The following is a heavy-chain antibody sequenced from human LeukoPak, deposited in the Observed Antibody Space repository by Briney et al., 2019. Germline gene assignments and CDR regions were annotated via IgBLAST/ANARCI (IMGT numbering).Heavy chain of an antibody. V-gene: IGHV3-30*02. CDR1: GFTFSSYG. Sequence: GGSLRLSRAASGFTFSSYGMHWVRQAPGKGLEWVAFIRYDGSNKYYADSVKGRFTISRDNSKNTLYLQMNSLRAEDTAVYYCAKSPRYCSSTSCSHALYYFDYWGQGTLVTVSS. D-gene: IGHD2-2*01. CDR3: AKSPRYCSSTSCSHALYYFDY. CDR2: IRYDGSNK. J-gene: IGHJ4*02.